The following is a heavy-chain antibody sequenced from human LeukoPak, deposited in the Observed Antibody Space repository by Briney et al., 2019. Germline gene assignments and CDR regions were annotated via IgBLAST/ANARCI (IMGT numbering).Heavy chain of an antibody. J-gene: IGHJ4*02. Sequence: GASVKVSCKASGYTFTGYYMHWVRQAPGQGLEWMGWINPNSGGTNYAQKFQGRVTMTRGTSISTAYMDLKLRSGDTAVYYCARGARLVVGATPGHFDYWGQGTLVTVSS. CDR3: ARGARLVVGATPGHFDY. V-gene: IGHV1-2*02. CDR2: INPNSGGT. D-gene: IGHD1-26*01. CDR1: GYTFTGYY.